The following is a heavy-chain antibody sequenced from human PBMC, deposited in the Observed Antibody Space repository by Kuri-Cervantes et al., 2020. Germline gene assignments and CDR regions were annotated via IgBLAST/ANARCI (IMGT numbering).Heavy chain of an antibody. Sequence: SETLSLTCTVSGYSISSGYYWGWIRQPPGKGLEWIGSIYHSGSTNYNPSLKSRVTISVDKSKNQFSLKLSSVTAADTAVYYCARDSSGAFDIWGQGTMVTVSS. CDR2: IYHSGST. D-gene: IGHD6-6*01. V-gene: IGHV4-38-2*02. CDR1: GYSISSGYY. CDR3: ARDSSGAFDI. J-gene: IGHJ3*02.